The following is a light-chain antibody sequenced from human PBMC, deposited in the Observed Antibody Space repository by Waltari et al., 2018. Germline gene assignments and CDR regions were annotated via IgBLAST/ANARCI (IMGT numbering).Light chain of an antibody. V-gene: IGKV3-15*01. CDR3: QQFNTWWT. J-gene: IGKJ1*01. CDR1: HSIRNN. Sequence: EIVLTQSPATLSVSPGERATLFCRASHSIRNNLAWYQQKTGQAPRLLIYGASTRATGIPARFSGSGSGTEFTRTISSLQSEDFAVYYCQQFNTWWTFGQGTKVEFK. CDR2: GAS.